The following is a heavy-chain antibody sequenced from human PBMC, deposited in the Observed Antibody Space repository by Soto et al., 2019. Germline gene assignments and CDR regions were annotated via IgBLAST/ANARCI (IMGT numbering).Heavy chain of an antibody. D-gene: IGHD6-19*01. Sequence: SETLSLTCTVSGDSIGGVGYWSWIRQFPGRGLEWIGCISSSGSTYYNPALNNRISLSLDTSQNQFSLKLLSVTAADTAVYYCAKSLAVAAGWFDPWGQGALVTVSS. J-gene: IGHJ5*02. V-gene: IGHV4-31*03. CDR1: GDSIGGVGY. CDR2: ISSSGST. CDR3: AKSLAVAAGWFDP.